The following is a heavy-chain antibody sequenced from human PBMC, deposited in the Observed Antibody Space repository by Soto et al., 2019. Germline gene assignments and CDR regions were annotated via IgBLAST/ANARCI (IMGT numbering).Heavy chain of an antibody. D-gene: IGHD5-18*01. CDR2: ISWDGGST. Sequence: PGGSLRLSCAASGFTFDDYAMHWVRQAPGKGLEWVSLISWDGGSTYYADSVKGRFTISRDNSKNSLYLQMNSLRAEDTALYYCAKDIRAGYSYGFHGMDVWGQGTTVTVSS. CDR1: GFTFDDYA. CDR3: AKDIRAGYSYGFHGMDV. J-gene: IGHJ6*02. V-gene: IGHV3-43D*04.